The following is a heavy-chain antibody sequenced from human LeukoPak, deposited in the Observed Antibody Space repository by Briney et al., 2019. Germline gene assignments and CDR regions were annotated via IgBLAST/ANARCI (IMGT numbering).Heavy chain of an antibody. CDR2: ISGSGGST. CDR3: AKVYGDYFDY. CDR1: GFTFSSYA. D-gene: IGHD4/OR15-4a*01. J-gene: IGHJ4*02. V-gene: IGHV3-23*01. Sequence: GGSLRLSCSASGFTFSSYAMIGVRQAPGKGLEWVSAISGSGGSTYYADSVKGRFTISRDNSKNTLYLQMNSLRAEDTAVYYCAKVYGDYFDYWGQGTLVTVSS.